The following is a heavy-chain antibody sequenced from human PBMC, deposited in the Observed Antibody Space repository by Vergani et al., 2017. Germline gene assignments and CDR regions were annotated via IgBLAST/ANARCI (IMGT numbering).Heavy chain of an antibody. CDR1: GFTFSSYA. J-gene: IGHJ6*02. CDR2: ISGSGGST. CDR3: ARNYGDGSYYYYGMDV. D-gene: IGHD4-17*01. V-gene: IGHV3-23*04. Sequence: EVQLVESGGGLVQPGGSLRLSCAASGFTFSSYAMNWVRQAPGKGLEWVSGISGSGGSTYYADSVKGRFTISRDNSKNTLYLQMNSLRAEDTAVYYCARNYGDGSYYYYGMDVWGQGTTVTVSS.